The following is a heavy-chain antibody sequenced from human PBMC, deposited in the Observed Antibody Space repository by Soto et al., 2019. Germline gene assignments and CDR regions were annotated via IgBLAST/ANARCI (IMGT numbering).Heavy chain of an antibody. Sequence: HPGGSLRPSCAASGFTFSSYGMHWVRQAPGKGLEWVAVIWYDGSNKYYADSVKGRFTISRDNSKNTLYLQMNSLRAEDTAVYYCARVEGMSKFDYWGQGTLVTVSS. V-gene: IGHV3-33*01. J-gene: IGHJ4*02. CDR3: ARVEGMSKFDY. CDR2: IWYDGSNK. CDR1: GFTFSSYG.